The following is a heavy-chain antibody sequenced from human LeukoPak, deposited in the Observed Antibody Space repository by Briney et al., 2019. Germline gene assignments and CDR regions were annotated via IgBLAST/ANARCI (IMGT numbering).Heavy chain of an antibody. V-gene: IGHV5-51*01. J-gene: IGHJ4*02. D-gene: IGHD3-22*01. Sequence: GESLKISCKGSGYSFSSYWIGWVRQMPGKGLEGIGIIYPGDSDTRYRPSFQGQVTISADKSINTAYLQWSSLKASDTAIYYCARGGIIVGSTSHFDYWGQGTLVTVSS. CDR3: ARGGIIVGSTSHFDY. CDR2: IYPGDSDT. CDR1: GYSFSSYW.